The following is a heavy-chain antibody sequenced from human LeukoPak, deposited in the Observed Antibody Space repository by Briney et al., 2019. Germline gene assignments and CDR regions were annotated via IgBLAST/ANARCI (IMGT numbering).Heavy chain of an antibody. Sequence: SVKVSCKASGGTFSSYTISWVRQAPGQGLEWMGRIIPILGIANYAQKFQGRVTITADKSTSTAYMELSSLRSEDTAVYYCARDLPYYYDSSGSTFDYWGQGTLVTVSS. CDR3: ARDLPYYYDSSGSTFDY. CDR1: GGTFSSYT. D-gene: IGHD3-22*01. V-gene: IGHV1-69*04. J-gene: IGHJ4*02. CDR2: IIPILGIA.